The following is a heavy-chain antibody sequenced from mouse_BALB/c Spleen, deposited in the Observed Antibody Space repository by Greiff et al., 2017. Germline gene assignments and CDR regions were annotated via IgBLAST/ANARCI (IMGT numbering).Heavy chain of an antibody. D-gene: IGHD1-2*01. J-gene: IGHJ1*01. CDR1: GFTFSSYG. Sequence: EVQVVESGGGLVQPGGSLKLSCAASGFTFSSYGMSWVRQTPDKRLELVATINSNGGSTYYPDSVKGRFTISRDNAKNTLYLQMSSLKSEDTAMYYCARDLRPWYFDVWGAGTTVTVSS. CDR3: ARDLRPWYFDV. V-gene: IGHV5-6-3*01. CDR2: INSNGGST.